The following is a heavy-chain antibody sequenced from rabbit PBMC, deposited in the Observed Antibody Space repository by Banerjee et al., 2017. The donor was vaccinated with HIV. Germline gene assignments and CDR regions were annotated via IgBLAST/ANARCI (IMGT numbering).Heavy chain of an antibody. J-gene: IGHJ4*01. CDR3: ARDLAGVIGWNFGW. D-gene: IGHD4-1*01. CDR1: GFSFSSAYD. V-gene: IGHV1S40*01. CDR2: TYTGDGKV. Sequence: QQLVESGGGLVKPGASLTLTCKASGFSFSSAYDVCWVRQAPGKGLEWIACTYTGDGKVYYATWAKGRFTISKTSTTVTLRMTSLTAADRATYFCARDLAGVIGWNFGWWGPGTLVTVS.